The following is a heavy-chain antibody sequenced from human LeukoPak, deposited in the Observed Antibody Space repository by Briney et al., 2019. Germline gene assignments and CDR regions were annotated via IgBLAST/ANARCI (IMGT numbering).Heavy chain of an antibody. CDR2: ITTSDSTI. CDR3: ARGGWEQQFDY. V-gene: IGHV3-48*03. J-gene: IGHJ4*02. Sequence: GGALRLSSTASGFTFSTYGINRGRHAPGEGLGWISYITTSDSTIYYADSVKGRFTMSRDNAKKSLYLQMNSLRAEDTAVYYCARGGWEQQFDYWGQGTLVTVSS. D-gene: IGHD1-26*01. CDR1: GFTFSTYG.